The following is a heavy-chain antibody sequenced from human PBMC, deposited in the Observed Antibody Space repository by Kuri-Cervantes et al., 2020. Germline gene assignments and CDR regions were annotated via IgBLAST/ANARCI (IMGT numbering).Heavy chain of an antibody. CDR2: MNPNSGGT. J-gene: IGHJ6*02. CDR3: ARGISTMIQIGYYGMDV. D-gene: IGHD3-22*01. V-gene: IGHV1-2*02. Sequence: ASVKVSCKASGYTFTSYDINWVRQATGQGLEWMGWMNPNSGGTNYAQKFQGRVTMTRDTSISTAYMELSRLRSDDTAVYYCARGISTMIQIGYYGMDVWGQGTTVTVSS. CDR1: GYTFTSYD.